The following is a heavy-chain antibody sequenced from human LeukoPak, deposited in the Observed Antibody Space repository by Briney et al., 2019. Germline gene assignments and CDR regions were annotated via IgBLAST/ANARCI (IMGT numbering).Heavy chain of an antibody. CDR1: GYTFTSYA. CDR3: ARGPLTYYDILTGSNPPLGFDY. J-gene: IGHJ4*02. D-gene: IGHD3-9*01. Sequence: ASVKVSCKASGYTFTSYAMNWVRQAPGQGLEWMGWISAYNGNTNYAQKLQGRVTMTTDTSTSTVYMELSSLRSEDTAVYYCARGPLTYYDILTGSNPPLGFDYWGQGTLVTVSS. V-gene: IGHV1-18*01. CDR2: ISAYNGNT.